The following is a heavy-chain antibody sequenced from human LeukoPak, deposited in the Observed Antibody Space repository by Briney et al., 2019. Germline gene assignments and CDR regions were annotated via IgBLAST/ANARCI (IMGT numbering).Heavy chain of an antibody. CDR3: ATDLGGTFDY. CDR2: IIPLFGTA. Sequence: GASVKVSCKASGGTFSSYAISWVRQAPGQGLEWMGGIIPLFGTANYAQKFQGRVTMTEDTSTDTAYMELSSLRSEDTAVYYCATDLGGTFDYWGQGTLATVSS. J-gene: IGHJ4*02. V-gene: IGHV1-69*06. CDR1: GGTFSSYA. D-gene: IGHD3-10*01.